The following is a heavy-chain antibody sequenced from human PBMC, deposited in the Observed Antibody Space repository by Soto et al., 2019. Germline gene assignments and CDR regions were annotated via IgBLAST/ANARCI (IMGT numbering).Heavy chain of an antibody. J-gene: IGHJ5*02. D-gene: IGHD3-22*01. Sequence: PSETLSLTCTVSGGSISSGDYYWSWILHPPGKGLEWIGYIYYSGSTYYNPSLKSRVTISVDTSKNQFSLKLSSVTAADTAVYYCARTTYYYDSSGYILRMNWFDPWGQGTLVTVSS. CDR1: GGSISSGDYY. CDR2: IYYSGST. V-gene: IGHV4-30-4*01. CDR3: ARTTYYYDSSGYILRMNWFDP.